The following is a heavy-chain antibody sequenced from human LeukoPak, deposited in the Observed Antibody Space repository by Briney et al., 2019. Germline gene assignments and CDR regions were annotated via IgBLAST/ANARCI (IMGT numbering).Heavy chain of an antibody. V-gene: IGHV1-8*03. J-gene: IGHJ4*02. CDR2: MNPNSGNT. CDR3: AKDQYYDSSGTFDY. Sequence: GASVKVSCKASGYSFSNYDINWVRQATGQGLEWMGWMNPNSGNTGYAQKFQDRVTFTRNTSITTAYMELSSLRSEDTAVYYCAKDQYYDSSGTFDYWGQGTLVTVSS. D-gene: IGHD3-22*01. CDR1: GYSFSNYD.